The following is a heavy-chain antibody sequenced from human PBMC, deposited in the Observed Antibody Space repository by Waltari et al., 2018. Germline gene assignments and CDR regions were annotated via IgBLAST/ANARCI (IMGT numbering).Heavy chain of an antibody. V-gene: IGHV1-3*03. D-gene: IGHD2-15*01. J-gene: IGHJ4*02. CDR3: ARGLRGGISLDY. CDR2: INAGNGNT. Sequence: QVQLVQSGAEVKKPGASVKVSCKASGYTFTSYAMHWVRQAPGQRLEWMGWINAGNGNTKYSQEFQGRVTITRDTSASTAYMERSSLRSEDMAVYYCARGLRGGISLDYWGQGTLVTVSS. CDR1: GYTFTSYA.